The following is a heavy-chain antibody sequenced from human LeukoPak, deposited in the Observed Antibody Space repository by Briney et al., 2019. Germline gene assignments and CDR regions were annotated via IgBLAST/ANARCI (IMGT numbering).Heavy chain of an antibody. J-gene: IGHJ6*03. CDR1: GYTFTSYY. Sequence: ASVKVSCKASGYTFTSYYMHWVRQAPGQGLEWMGIINPSGGSTSYAQKFQGRVTMTRDMSTSTVYMELSSLRSEDTAVYYCARVAAKNPIVVVIRYYYYMDVWGKGTTVTVSS. V-gene: IGHV1-46*01. CDR2: INPSGGST. CDR3: ARVAAKNPIVVVIRYYYYMDV. D-gene: IGHD3-22*01.